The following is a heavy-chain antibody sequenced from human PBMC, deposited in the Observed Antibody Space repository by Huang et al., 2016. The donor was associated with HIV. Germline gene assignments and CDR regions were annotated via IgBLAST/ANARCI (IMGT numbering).Heavy chain of an antibody. CDR2: MYYDGRT. J-gene: IGHJ4*02. CDR1: GGSISSSSHY. CDR3: ARALPTNYFDH. V-gene: IGHV4-39*01. Sequence: QLQLQESGPGLVKPSETLSLTCSVSGGSISSSSHYWGWIRQSPEKGLEWIGSMYYDGRTYYNPSLKSRVTISMDTSKNQCSLKLSSMTAADTAVYYCARALPTNYFDHWGQGTLVTVSS.